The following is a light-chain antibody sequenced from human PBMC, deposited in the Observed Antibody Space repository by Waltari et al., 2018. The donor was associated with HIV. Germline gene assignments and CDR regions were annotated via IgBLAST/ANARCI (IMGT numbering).Light chain of an antibody. CDR3: QVWNDGADRE. CDR1: NIGRKP. V-gene: IGLV3-21*04. CDR2: DDK. Sequence: SYVLTQPPSVSVAAGKTATITCGGTNIGRKPVHWYQQRPGQAPVLVIHDDKDRPTGIPERFSGSNSGNTATLTINRVEVGDEADYYCQVWNDGADREFGGGTKLAVL. J-gene: IGLJ3*02.